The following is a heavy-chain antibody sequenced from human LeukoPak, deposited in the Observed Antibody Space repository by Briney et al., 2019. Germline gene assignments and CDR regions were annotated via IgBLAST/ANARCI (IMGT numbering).Heavy chain of an antibody. Sequence: GGSLRLSCAASGFIFSSYAMSWVRQAPGKGLEWVANIKQDGSEKYYVDSVKGRFTISRDNAKNSLYLQMNSLRAEDTAVYYCARTPAAMRGWYYYYYMDVWGKGTTVTVSS. CDR3: ARTPAAMRGWYYYYYMDV. D-gene: IGHD2-2*01. J-gene: IGHJ6*03. V-gene: IGHV3-7*01. CDR1: GFIFSSYA. CDR2: IKQDGSEK.